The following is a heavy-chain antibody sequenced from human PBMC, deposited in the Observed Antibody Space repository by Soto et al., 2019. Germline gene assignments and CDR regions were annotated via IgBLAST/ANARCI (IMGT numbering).Heavy chain of an antibody. CDR3: ARLSSDHATNYDF. CDR1: GGTFSSYA. Sequence: SVKVSCKASGGTFSSYAISWVRQAPGQGLEWMGGIIPIFGTANYAQKFQGRVTITADESTSTAYMELSSLRSEDTAVYYCARLSSDHATNYDFWGQGILVTVSS. CDR2: IIPIFGTA. J-gene: IGHJ4*02. V-gene: IGHV1-69*13. D-gene: IGHD3-22*01.